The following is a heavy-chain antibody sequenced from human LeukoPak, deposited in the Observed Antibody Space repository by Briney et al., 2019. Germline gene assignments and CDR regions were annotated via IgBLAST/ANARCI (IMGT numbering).Heavy chain of an antibody. V-gene: IGHV1-46*01. D-gene: IGHD6-6*01. Sequence: GASVKVSCKASGYTFTTYYMHWVRQAPGQGLEWMGVINPSSGSTNYAQKFQGRVTMTTDTSTSTVYMELRSLRSDDTAVYYCARAAPIDYRSSFYYWGQGTLVTVSS. CDR3: ARAAPIDYRSSFYY. J-gene: IGHJ4*02. CDR1: GYTFTTYY. CDR2: INPSSGST.